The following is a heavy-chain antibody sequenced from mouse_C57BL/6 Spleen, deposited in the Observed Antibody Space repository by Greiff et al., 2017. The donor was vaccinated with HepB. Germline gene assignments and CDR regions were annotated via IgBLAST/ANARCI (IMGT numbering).Heavy chain of an antibody. CDR1: GYTFTSYG. J-gene: IGHJ3*01. V-gene: IGHV1-81*01. D-gene: IGHD2-4*01. CDR2: IYPRSGNT. Sequence: QVQLQQSGAELARPGASVKLSCKASGYTFTSYGISWVKQRTGQGLEWIGEIYPRSGNTYYNEKFKGKATLTADKSSSTAYMELRSLTSEDSAVYFCARSTMITRGWFAYWGQGTLVTVSA. CDR3: ARSTMITRGWFAY.